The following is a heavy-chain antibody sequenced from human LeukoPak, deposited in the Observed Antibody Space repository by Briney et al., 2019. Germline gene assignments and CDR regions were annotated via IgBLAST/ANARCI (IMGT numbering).Heavy chain of an antibody. CDR2: ISLTGLT. Sequence: SETLSLTCGVCGGSISNTNWWSWVRQPPGQGLEWIGEISLTGLTHYNPSLESRVTVSLDKSKNQLSLNLTSVTAADTAVYYCSRENGAFSPFGHWGQRILVTVLS. V-gene: IGHV4-4*02. CDR1: GGSISNTNW. CDR3: SRENGAFSPFGH. J-gene: IGHJ4*02. D-gene: IGHD2-8*01.